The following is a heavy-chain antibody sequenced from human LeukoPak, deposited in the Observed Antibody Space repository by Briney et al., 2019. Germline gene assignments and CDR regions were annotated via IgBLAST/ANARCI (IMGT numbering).Heavy chain of an antibody. V-gene: IGHV3-21*01. CDR1: GFTFSSYS. J-gene: IGHJ6*03. CDR3: AKDGGLRGGECYSGDYYYYMDV. Sequence: GGSLRLSCAASGFTFSSYSMNWVRQAPGKGLEWVSSISSSSSYIYYADSVKGRFTISRDNAKNSLYLQMNRLRAEDTAVYYCAKDGGLRGGECYSGDYYYYMDVWGKGSTVTVSS. D-gene: IGHD2-21*01. CDR2: ISSSSSYI.